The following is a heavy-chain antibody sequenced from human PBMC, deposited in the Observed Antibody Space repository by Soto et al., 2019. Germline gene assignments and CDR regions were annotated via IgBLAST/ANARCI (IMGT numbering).Heavy chain of an antibody. V-gene: IGHV3-33*01. CDR3: ARGGSSWYSYYYYGMDV. Sequence: QVQLVESGGGVVQPGRSLRLSCAASGFTFSSYGMHWVRQAPGKGLEWVAVIWYDGSNKYYADSVKGRFTISRDNSKNTLYLQMNSLRAEDTAVYYCARGGSSWYSYYYYGMDVWGQGTTVTVSS. CDR2: IWYDGSNK. CDR1: GFTFSSYG. D-gene: IGHD6-13*01. J-gene: IGHJ6*02.